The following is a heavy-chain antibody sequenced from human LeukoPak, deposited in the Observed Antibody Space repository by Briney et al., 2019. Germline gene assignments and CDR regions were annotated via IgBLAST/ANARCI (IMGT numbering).Heavy chain of an antibody. Sequence: GRSLRLSCAASGFTFRRYAMHWVRQAPGKGLEWVAALSFDETYKFYADSVKGRFIISRDNSNNTLSLEMNSLRTEDTAVYFCARGKGGPFKYWGRGTLVTVSS. V-gene: IGHV3-30*01. CDR3: ARGKGGPFKY. CDR1: GFTFRRYA. D-gene: IGHD2-15*01. J-gene: IGHJ4*02. CDR2: LSFDETYK.